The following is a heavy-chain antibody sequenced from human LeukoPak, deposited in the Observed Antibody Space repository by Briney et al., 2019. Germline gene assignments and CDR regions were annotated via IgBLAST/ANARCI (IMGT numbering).Heavy chain of an antibody. D-gene: IGHD1-1*01. J-gene: IGHJ4*02. CDR1: RFTFSTYA. V-gene: IGHV3-23*01. Sequence: GGSLRLSYAASRFTFSTYAMSWVRQAPGKGLEWVSTISNSDGSTYYADSVKGRFTISRDTSKNTLYLQMTSLTAEDTATYYCAKATGTLGNWGQGTLVTVSS. CDR3: AKATGTLGN. CDR2: ISNSDGST.